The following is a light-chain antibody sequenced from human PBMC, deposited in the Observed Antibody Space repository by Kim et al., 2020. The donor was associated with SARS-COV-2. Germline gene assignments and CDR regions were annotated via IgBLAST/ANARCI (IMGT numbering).Light chain of an antibody. V-gene: IGKV1-5*03. CDR3: QQYNTYSPT. CDR2: KAS. J-gene: IGKJ2*01. Sequence: AEYGGDRVTRTFRASQSISSWLAGYQQKPGKGPKVRIYKASSLESGVPSRFSGSGSGTEFTLTITSLQPDDFATYYCQQYNTYSPTFGQGTELEI. CDR1: QSISSW.